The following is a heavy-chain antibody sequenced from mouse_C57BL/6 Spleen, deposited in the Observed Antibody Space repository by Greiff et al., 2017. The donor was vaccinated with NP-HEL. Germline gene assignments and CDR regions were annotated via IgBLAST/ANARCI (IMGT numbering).Heavy chain of an antibody. CDR3: ARRYYSNGRYFDV. J-gene: IGHJ1*03. D-gene: IGHD2-5*01. Sequence: EVHLVESGGGLVKPGGSLKLSCAASGFTFSDYGMHWVRQAPEKGLEWVAYISSGSSTIYYADTVKGRFTISRDNAKNTLFLQRTSLRSEDTAMYYCARRYYSNGRYFDVWGTGTTVTVSS. CDR1: GFTFSDYG. CDR2: ISSGSSTI. V-gene: IGHV5-17*01.